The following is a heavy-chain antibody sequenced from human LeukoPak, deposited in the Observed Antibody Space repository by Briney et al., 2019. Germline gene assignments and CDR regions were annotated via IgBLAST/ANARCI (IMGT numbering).Heavy chain of an antibody. CDR2: ISSSSSTI. J-gene: IGHJ3*02. CDR1: GFTFSSYS. Sequence: GGSLRLSCAASGFTFSSYSMNWVRQAPGKGLEWVSYISSSSSTIYYADSVKGRFTISRDNAKNSLYLQMNSLRAEDTAVYYCARDDAVISGSFGEAFDIWGQGTMVTVSS. V-gene: IGHV3-48*01. D-gene: IGHD1-26*01. CDR3: ARDDAVISGSFGEAFDI.